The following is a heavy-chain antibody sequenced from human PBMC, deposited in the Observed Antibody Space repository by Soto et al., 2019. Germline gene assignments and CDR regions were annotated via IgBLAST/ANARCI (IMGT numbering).Heavy chain of an antibody. J-gene: IGHJ4*02. D-gene: IGHD6-25*01. CDR1: GFTFSSYA. Sequence: VQLLESGGGVIQPGGSLRLSCVASGFTFSSYAMNWVRQGPGTGLEWVAVIDSDDGKTYYANAVKGRFSISRDNSKNTRFLQMNSLRDEDTANYYWGKAGYTSGLLWGQGTLVTV. V-gene: IGHV3-23*01. CDR2: IDSDDGKT. CDR3: GKAGYTSGLL.